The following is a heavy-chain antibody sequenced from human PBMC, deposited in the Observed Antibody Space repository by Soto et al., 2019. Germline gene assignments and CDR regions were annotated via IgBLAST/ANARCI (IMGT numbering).Heavy chain of an antibody. CDR1: EFTFSSYT. CDR3: AKGMAILHNYYAMDV. V-gene: IGHV3-23*01. D-gene: IGHD3-3*01. CDR2: ISGSAGSI. Sequence: GGSLRLSCTASEFTFSSYTMGWVRQAPGKGLEWVSSISGSAGSIYYADSVKGRFTVSRDNSKDTLYLEMNTLRAEDTAVHYCAKGMAILHNYYAMDVWGQGTTVTVS. J-gene: IGHJ6*02.